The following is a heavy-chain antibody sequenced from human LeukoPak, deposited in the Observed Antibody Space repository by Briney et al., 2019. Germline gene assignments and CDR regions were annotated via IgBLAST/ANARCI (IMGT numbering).Heavy chain of an antibody. CDR3: ARGGGTAVADRKSKFDD. D-gene: IGHD6-19*01. CDR2: INPDSGGT. Sequence: ASVKVSCKASAYTFTGYYMHWVRQAPGQGLEWMGWINPDSGGTNYAQKFQGRVTMTRDTSISTAYMEVSRLRSDDTAVYYCARGGGTAVADRKSKFDDWGQGTLVTVSS. CDR1: AYTFTGYY. V-gene: IGHV1-2*02. J-gene: IGHJ4*02.